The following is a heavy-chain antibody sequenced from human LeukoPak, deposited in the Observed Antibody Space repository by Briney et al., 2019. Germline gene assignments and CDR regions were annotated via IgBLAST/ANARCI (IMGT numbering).Heavy chain of an antibody. D-gene: IGHD2-21*02. CDR1: GFTFSNHW. V-gene: IGHV3-74*01. Sequence: PGGSLRLSCTASGFTFSNHWMHWVRQAPGKGLAWVSRIYKDGRITNYPDSVKGRFTISRDNAKHTLYLQMNSLRAEDTAVYYCPRADCVGFYVWGQLAMVT. CDR2: IYKDGRIT. CDR3: PRADCVGFYV. J-gene: IGHJ3*01.